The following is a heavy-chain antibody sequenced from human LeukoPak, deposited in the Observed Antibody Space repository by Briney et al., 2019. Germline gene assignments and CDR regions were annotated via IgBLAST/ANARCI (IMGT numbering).Heavy chain of an antibody. Sequence: GASVKVSCKASGGTFSSYAISWVRQAPGQGLEWMGGIIPIFGTANYAQKFQGRVTITADGSTSTAYMELSSLRSEDTAAYYCAREGDYNWFDPWGQGTLVTVSS. CDR1: GGTFSSYA. D-gene: IGHD3-10*01. J-gene: IGHJ5*02. V-gene: IGHV1-69*13. CDR3: AREGDYNWFDP. CDR2: IIPIFGTA.